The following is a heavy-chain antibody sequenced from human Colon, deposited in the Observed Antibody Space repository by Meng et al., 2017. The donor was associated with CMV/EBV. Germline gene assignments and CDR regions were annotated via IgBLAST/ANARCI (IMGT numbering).Heavy chain of an antibody. J-gene: IGHJ5*02. CDR3: AAGRGGSYPDQ. V-gene: IGHV3-74*01. D-gene: IGHD1-26*01. CDR2: IRYYGSGT. Sequence: GGSLRLSCVDSGLIFDGHWMHWVRQGPGKGLVWVSRIRYYGSGTSYADSVKGRFTVSRDNAKNTLYLQMNGLRDEDTAVYYCAAGRGGSYPDQWGQGTLVTVSS. CDR1: GLIFDGHW.